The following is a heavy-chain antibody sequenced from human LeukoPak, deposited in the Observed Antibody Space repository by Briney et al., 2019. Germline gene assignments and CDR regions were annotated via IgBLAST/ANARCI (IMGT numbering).Heavy chain of an antibody. Sequence: GGSLRLSCAASGFTFSDYYMSWIRQAPGKGLEWVSYISSSGSTIYYADSVKGRFTISRDNAKNSLYLQMNSLRAEDTAVYYCARDAIAAANSPNPDWFDPWGQGTLVTVSS. CDR1: GFTFSDYY. V-gene: IGHV3-11*01. CDR2: ISSSGSTI. CDR3: ARDAIAAANSPNPDWFDP. J-gene: IGHJ5*02. D-gene: IGHD6-13*01.